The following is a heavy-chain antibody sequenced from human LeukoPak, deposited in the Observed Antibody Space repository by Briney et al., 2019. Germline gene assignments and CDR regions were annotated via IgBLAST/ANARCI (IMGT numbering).Heavy chain of an antibody. CDR1: GGSISSGGYY. V-gene: IGHV4-31*03. CDR3: ASGNTDIVVVPAAIPFDY. D-gene: IGHD2-2*02. Sequence: SETLSLTCTVPGGSISSGGYYWSWIRQHPGKGLEWIGYIYYSGSTYYNPSLKSRVTISVDTSKNQFSLKLSSVTAADTAVYYCASGNTDIVVVPAAIPFDYWGQGTLVTVSS. CDR2: IYYSGST. J-gene: IGHJ4*02.